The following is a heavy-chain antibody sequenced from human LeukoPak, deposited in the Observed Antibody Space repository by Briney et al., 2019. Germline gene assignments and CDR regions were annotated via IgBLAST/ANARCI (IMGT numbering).Heavy chain of an antibody. CDR2: ISYDGSNK. Sequence: PGRSLRLSCAASGFTFSSYAMHWVRQAPGKGLEWVAVISYDGSNKYYADSVKGRFTISRDNSKNTLYLQMNSLRAEDTAVYYCARVSIVGVHPLPLDYWGQGTLVTVSS. V-gene: IGHV3-30-3*01. CDR3: ARVSIVGVHPLPLDY. D-gene: IGHD1-26*01. CDR1: GFTFSSYA. J-gene: IGHJ4*02.